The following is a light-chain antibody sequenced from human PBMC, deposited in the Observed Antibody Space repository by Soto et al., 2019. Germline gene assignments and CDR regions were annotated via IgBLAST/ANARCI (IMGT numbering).Light chain of an antibody. Sequence: EILLTQSPATLSVSPGETATLSCRARQNVLSDLAWYQQKPGQAPRLLVYGATTRATDAPAKFRGRGSGTEFSLTISSLKSAESATYYYQQYRSWPRTFDQGSKVEI. V-gene: IGKV3-15*01. CDR2: GAT. CDR1: QNVLSD. J-gene: IGKJ1*01. CDR3: QQYRSWPRT.